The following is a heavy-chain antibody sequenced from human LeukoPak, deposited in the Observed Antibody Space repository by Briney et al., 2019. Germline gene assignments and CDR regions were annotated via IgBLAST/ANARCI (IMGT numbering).Heavy chain of an antibody. CDR1: GFPFSSYN. J-gene: IGHJ4*02. Sequence: KTGGSLRRSCAASGFPFSSYNLNWVPQAPGNGLKGVSSISSGSYIYYADSVKGRFTISRDNAKNSVYLQMNSLRAEDTAVYYCARGYCSGGSCYSGSYYWGQGTLVTVSS. CDR2: ISSGSYI. D-gene: IGHD2-15*01. CDR3: ARGYCSGGSCYSGSYY. V-gene: IGHV3-21*01.